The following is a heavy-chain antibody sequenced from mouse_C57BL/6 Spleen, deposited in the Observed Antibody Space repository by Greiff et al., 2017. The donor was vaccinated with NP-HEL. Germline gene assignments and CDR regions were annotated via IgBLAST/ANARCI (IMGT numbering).Heavy chain of an antibody. V-gene: IGHV1-4*01. Sequence: VQLQQSGAELARPGASVKMSCKASGYTFTSYTMHWVKQRPGQGLEWIGYINPSSGYTKYNQKFKDKATLTADKSSSTAYMQLSSLTSEDSAVYYCARSGYGSSYYAMDYWGQGTSVTVSS. CDR1: GYTFTSYT. CDR2: INPSSGYT. CDR3: ARSGYGSSYYAMDY. D-gene: IGHD1-1*01. J-gene: IGHJ4*01.